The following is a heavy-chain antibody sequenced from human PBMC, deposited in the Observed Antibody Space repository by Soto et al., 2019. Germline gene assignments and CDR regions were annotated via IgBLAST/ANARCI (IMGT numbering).Heavy chain of an antibody. CDR2: IYHSGST. CDR3: ARDYYDSSGLWWFDP. CDR1: GGSISSSNW. J-gene: IGHJ5*02. D-gene: IGHD3-22*01. Sequence: SETLSLTCAVSGGSISSSNWWSWVRQPPGKGLEWIGEIYHSGSTNYNPSLKSRVTISVDKSKNQFSLKLSSVTAADTAVYYCARDYYDSSGLWWFDPWGQGTLVTVSS. V-gene: IGHV4-4*02.